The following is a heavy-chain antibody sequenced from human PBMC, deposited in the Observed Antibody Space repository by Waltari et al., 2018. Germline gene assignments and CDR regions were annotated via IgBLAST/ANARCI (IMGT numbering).Heavy chain of an antibody. CDR3: ARDPTTAIDY. CDR1: GCSLSSGIYS. CDR2: IYYSGST. V-gene: IGHV4-39*07. Sequence: QLQLQETDPGLVKPSETLSLTCTVSGCSLSSGIYSWGWIRQPPGKGLEWIGSIYYSGSTYYNPSLKSRVTISVDTSKNQFSLKLSSVTAADTAVYYCARDPTTAIDYWGQGTLVTVSS. D-gene: IGHD4-17*01. J-gene: IGHJ4*02.